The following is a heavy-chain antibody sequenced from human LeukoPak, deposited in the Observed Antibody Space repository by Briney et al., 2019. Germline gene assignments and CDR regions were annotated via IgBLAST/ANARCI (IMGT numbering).Heavy chain of an antibody. Sequence: SETLSLTCTVSGGSISSSSYYWGWIRQPPGKGLEWIGSIYYSGSTYYNPSLKSRVTISVDTSKNQSSLKLSSVTAADTAVYYCASPGLYSSSSFDYWGQGTLVTVSS. V-gene: IGHV4-39*01. CDR3: ASPGLYSSSSFDY. CDR2: IYYSGST. CDR1: GGSISSSSYY. D-gene: IGHD6-13*01. J-gene: IGHJ4*02.